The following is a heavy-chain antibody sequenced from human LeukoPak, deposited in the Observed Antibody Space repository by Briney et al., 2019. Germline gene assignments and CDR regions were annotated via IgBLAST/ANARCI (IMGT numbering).Heavy chain of an antibody. CDR2: ISYDGSNK. CDR1: GFTFSSYA. D-gene: IGHD3-10*01. J-gene: IGHJ6*02. V-gene: IGHV3-30-3*01. CDR3: ARVLLWFGELFYYGMDV. Sequence: LPGGSLRLSCAASGFTFSSYAMHWVRQAPGKGLEWVAVISYDGSNKYYADSVKGRFTISRDNSKNTLYLQMNSLRAEDTAVYYCARVLLWFGELFYYGMDVWGQGTTVTVSS.